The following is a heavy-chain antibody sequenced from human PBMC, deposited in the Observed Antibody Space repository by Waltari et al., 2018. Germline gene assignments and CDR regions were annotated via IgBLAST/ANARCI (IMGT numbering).Heavy chain of an antibody. Sequence: QVQLQQWGAGLLKPSETLSLTCAVYGGSFSGYYWSWIRQPPGKGLEWIGEINHSGSTNYNPARKGRVTISVDTSKNQFSLKLCSVTAADTAVYYCARLVVVTAISFDYWGQGTLVTVSS. CDR1: GGSFSGYY. CDR2: INHSGST. CDR3: ARLVVVTAISFDY. D-gene: IGHD2-21*02. V-gene: IGHV4-34*01. J-gene: IGHJ4*02.